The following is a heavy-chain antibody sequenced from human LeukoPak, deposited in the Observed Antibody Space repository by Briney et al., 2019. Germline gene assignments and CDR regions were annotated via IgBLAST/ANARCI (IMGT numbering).Heavy chain of an antibody. J-gene: IGHJ4*02. V-gene: IGHV3-53*01. Sequence: GGSLRLSRAASRFTVSSNYMSWVRPAAGKELEWVSVIYSGGNTYYADSVKGRFTISRDNSKNSLYLQMNSLRAEDTAVYYCAKDGYSYGSNYLDYWGQGTLVTVS. CDR1: RFTVSSNY. D-gene: IGHD5-18*01. CDR2: IYSGGNT. CDR3: AKDGYSYGSNYLDY.